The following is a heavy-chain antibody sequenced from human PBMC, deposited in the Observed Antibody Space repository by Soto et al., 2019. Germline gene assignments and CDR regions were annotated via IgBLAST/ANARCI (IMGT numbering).Heavy chain of an antibody. V-gene: IGHV3-30-3*01. Sequence: QVQLVESGGGVVQPGRSLRLSCAASGFTFSSYAMHWVRQAPGKGLEWVAVISYDGSNKYYADSVKGRFTISRDNSKNTLYLQMNSLRAEDTAVYYCSRSQGPCTNGVCPHYYYYDGMDVWGQGTTVTVSS. D-gene: IGHD2-8*01. CDR1: GFTFSSYA. CDR2: ISYDGSNK. CDR3: SRSQGPCTNGVCPHYYYYDGMDV. J-gene: IGHJ6*02.